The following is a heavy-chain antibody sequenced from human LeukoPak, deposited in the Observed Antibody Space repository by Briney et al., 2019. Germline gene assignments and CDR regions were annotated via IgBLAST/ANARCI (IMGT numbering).Heavy chain of an antibody. D-gene: IGHD3-16*01. V-gene: IGHV4-61*02. CDR3: ARGVVITFGGAADY. CDR1: GGSISSGNYY. CDR2: IYTSGST. Sequence: SETLSLTCTVSGGSISSGNYYWSWIRQPAGKGLEWIGRIYTSGSTNYNPSLKSRVTISVDTSKNQFSLKLRSVTAADTAVYYCARGVVITFGGAADYWGQGTLVTVSS. J-gene: IGHJ4*02.